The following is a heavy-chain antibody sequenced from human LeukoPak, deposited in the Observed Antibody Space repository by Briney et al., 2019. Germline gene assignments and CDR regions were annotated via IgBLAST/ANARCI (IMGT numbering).Heavy chain of an antibody. V-gene: IGHV3-7*01. Sequence: QPGGSLRLSCAASGFTFSSYWMTWVRQAPGKGLEWVANIKLDVSETYYVDSVRGRFTISRDNTKNSLYLQMDSLGAEDTAVYYCARKGNAFDFWGQGTMVTVSS. CDR2: IKLDVSET. D-gene: IGHD3-10*01. CDR3: ARKGNAFDF. J-gene: IGHJ3*01. CDR1: GFTFSSYW.